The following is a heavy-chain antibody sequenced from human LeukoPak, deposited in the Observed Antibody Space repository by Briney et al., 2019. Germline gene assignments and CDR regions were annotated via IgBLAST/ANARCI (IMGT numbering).Heavy chain of an antibody. CDR2: VSSSGGTR. CDR1: EFAFSVYE. J-gene: IGHJ4*02. CDR3: ATLTVASSFDY. V-gene: IGHV3-48*03. D-gene: IGHD6-19*01. Sequence: PGGSLRLSCAASEFAFSVYEMYWVRQAPGKGLEWVSYVSSSGGTRYYADSVKGRFTISRDNAKNSLYLQMNSLRGEDTAGYYCATLTVASSFDYWGQGALVTVSS.